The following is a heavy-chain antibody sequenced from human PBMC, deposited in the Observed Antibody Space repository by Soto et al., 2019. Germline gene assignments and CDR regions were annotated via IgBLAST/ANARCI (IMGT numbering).Heavy chain of an antibody. CDR2: MWYHGGDL. V-gene: IGHV3-33*01. Sequence: PGVSLRLSCAASGVSFSDYVMHRGRQAPGKGVEWVAVMWYHGGDLYYTDSVKGRVTISRDNSKNTLFLQMTSLRAEDTAVDYCPRVQGAQLGNFIFDLWGQGALVTVSS. J-gene: IGHJ4*02. D-gene: IGHD1-7*01. CDR3: PRVQGAQLGNFIFDL. CDR1: GVSFSDYV.